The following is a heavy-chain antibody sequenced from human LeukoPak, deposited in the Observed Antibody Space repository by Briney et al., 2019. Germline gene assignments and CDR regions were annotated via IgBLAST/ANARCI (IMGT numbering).Heavy chain of an antibody. CDR1: GFTFSSYA. D-gene: IGHD3-22*01. J-gene: IGHJ4*02. CDR3: ASLVVVIY. CDR2: VSYDGSNK. V-gene: IGHV3-30*04. Sequence: PGRSLRLSCAASGFTFSSYAMHWVRQAPGKGLEWVAVVSYDGSNKYYADSVKGRFTISRDNSKNTLFLQMNSLRAEDTAVYYCASLVVVIYWGQGTLVTVSS.